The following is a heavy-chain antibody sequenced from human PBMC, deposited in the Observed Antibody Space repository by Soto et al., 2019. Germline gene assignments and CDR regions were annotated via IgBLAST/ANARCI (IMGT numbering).Heavy chain of an antibody. V-gene: IGHV3-23*01. CDR3: AKITTGHGMDV. Sequence: EVQLLESGGGLIQSGGSLRLSCAASGFTFSNYGMGWVRQAPGKGLEWVSCISGDGVGTYYTDSVKGRFTFSRDNSKNTLDLKMNSLRAEDTAVYDCAKITTGHGMDVWGQGTTVTVSS. CDR1: GFTFSNYG. J-gene: IGHJ6*02. CDR2: ISGDGVGT.